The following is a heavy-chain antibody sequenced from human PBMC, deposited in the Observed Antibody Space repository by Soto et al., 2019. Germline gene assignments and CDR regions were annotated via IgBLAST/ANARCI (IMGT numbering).Heavy chain of an antibody. Sequence: GESLRLTCAASGGTFSSYWMHWVRQPPGKGLVWLSRINSDGGSTSYADSVKGRFTISRDNAKNTLYLQMNSLRAEDTAVYYCAREYFDILPGLQGYRGQGTLVTLS. CDR2: INSDGGST. J-gene: IGHJ4*02. V-gene: IGHV3-74*01. CDR3: AREYFDILPGLQGY. CDR1: GGTFSSYW. D-gene: IGHD3-9*01.